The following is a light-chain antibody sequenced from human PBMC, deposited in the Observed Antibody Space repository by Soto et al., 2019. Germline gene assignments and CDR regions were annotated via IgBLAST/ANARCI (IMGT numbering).Light chain of an antibody. CDR1: SSDVGRYNY. V-gene: IGLV2-14*01. Sequence: QSALAQPASVSGSPGQSITISCTGTSSDVGRYNYVSWFQQHPGKAPKLLIYDVSNWPSGVSDRFSGSKSGNTASLTISGLQAEDEADYYCSSFTTSSTFVFGTGTKLTFL. CDR2: DVS. CDR3: SSFTTSSTFV. J-gene: IGLJ1*01.